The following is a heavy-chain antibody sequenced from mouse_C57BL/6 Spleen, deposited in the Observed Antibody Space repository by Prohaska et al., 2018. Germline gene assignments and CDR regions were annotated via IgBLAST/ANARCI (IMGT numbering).Heavy chain of an antibody. J-gene: IGHJ1*03. D-gene: IGHD4-1*01. V-gene: IGHV4-1*01. CDR3: ASPNWDWYFDV. CDR1: GIDFSRYW. Sequence: EVKLLQSGGGLVQPGGALKLSCAASGIDFSRYWMSWVRRAPGRGLEWIGKINPERSTINNETSLKVKFIISRDNAKNTLYLQMSKVRSEDTALYYCASPNWDWYFDVWGTGTTVTVSS. CDR2: INPERSTI.